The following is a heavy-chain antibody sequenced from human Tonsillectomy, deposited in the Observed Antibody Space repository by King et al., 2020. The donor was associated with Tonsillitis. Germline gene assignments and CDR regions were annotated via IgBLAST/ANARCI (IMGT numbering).Heavy chain of an antibody. V-gene: IGHV4-59*11. CDR1: GGSLSSHH. CDR3: AGTRSSAFYYDF. J-gene: IGHJ4*02. Sequence: VQLQESGPGLVKPSETLSLTCTVSGGSLSSHHWSWVRQSPGKGLEWIGYLYYSGSTKYNPSLKSRVTISGDTAKNQFSLKLASVTAADTAVYFCAGTRSSAFYYDFWGQGSLVTVPS. D-gene: IGHD6-19*01. CDR2: LYYSGST.